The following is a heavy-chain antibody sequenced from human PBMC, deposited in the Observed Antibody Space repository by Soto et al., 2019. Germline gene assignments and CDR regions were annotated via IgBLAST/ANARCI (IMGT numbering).Heavy chain of an antibody. D-gene: IGHD1-1*01. Sequence: PSETLSLTCGLSGGSLTTPVWWTWVRLRPGKGLEWIGEVFHSGSANYNPSLQSRVTISVDKSTNQFSLRLSSVTAADTAVDYCARKAWTRLDYWGQGTLVTVSS. V-gene: IGHV4-4*02. J-gene: IGHJ4*02. CDR1: GGSLTTPVW. CDR3: ARKAWTRLDY. CDR2: VFHSGSA.